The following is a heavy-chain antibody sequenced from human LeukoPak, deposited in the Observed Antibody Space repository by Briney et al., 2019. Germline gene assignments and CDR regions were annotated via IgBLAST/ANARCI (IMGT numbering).Heavy chain of an antibody. J-gene: IGHJ6*02. CDR3: ARHLLGGSSWRPYYYYYGMDV. Sequence: SETLSLTCTVSGGSISSYYWSWIRQPPGKGLEWIGYIYYSGSTNYNPSLKSRVTMSVDTSKNQFSLKLSSVTAADTAVYYCARHLLGGSSWRPYYYYYGMDVWGQGTTVTVSS. D-gene: IGHD6-13*01. CDR1: GGSISSYY. V-gene: IGHV4-59*08. CDR2: IYYSGST.